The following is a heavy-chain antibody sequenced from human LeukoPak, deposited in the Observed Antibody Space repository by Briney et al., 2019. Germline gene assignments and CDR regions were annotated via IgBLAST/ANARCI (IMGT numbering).Heavy chain of an antibody. J-gene: IGHJ6*03. CDR1: GGSIISSSYY. CDR3: ARETSQKGAHYMDV. D-gene: IGHD3-16*01. V-gene: IGHV4-61*01. Sequence: SETLSLTCTVSGGSIISSSYYWGWIRQPPGKGLEWIGYIYYSGSTSYKPSLKSRVTISVDTSKNQFSLKLRSVTAADTAVYYCARETSQKGAHYMDVWGKGTTVTISS. CDR2: IYYSGST.